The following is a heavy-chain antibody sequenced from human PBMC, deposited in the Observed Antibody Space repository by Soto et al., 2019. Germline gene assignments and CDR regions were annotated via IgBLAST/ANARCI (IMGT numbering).Heavy chain of an antibody. Sequence: GGSLRLSCAASGFTFSTYSMNWVRQAPGKGLEWVSSISPSGSNKYYTASVKGRFTVSRDNAENSLYLQMNSLRAEDTAVYYCATPHCTSATCYLAWYYYGMDVWGQGTTVTVSS. CDR3: ATPHCTSATCYLAWYYYGMDV. CDR1: GFTFSTYS. CDR2: ISPSGSNK. V-gene: IGHV3-21*01. J-gene: IGHJ6*02. D-gene: IGHD2-2*01.